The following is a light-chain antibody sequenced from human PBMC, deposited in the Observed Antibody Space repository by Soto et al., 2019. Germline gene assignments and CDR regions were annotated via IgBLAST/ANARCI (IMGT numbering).Light chain of an antibody. Sequence: DIQMTQSPSSLSASVGDRVTITCRATQGISNYLAWYQQKPGKVPKLLIYAASTLQSGVPSRFSGSGSGTDFTLTISSLQPADVATYYCQKYDSALGTFGQGTKVESK. CDR3: QKYDSALGT. CDR1: QGISNY. V-gene: IGKV1-27*01. J-gene: IGKJ1*01. CDR2: AAS.